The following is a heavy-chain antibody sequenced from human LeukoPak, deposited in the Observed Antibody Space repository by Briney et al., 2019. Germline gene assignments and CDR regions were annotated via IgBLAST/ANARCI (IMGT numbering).Heavy chain of an antibody. V-gene: IGHV3-11*04. J-gene: IGHJ3*02. D-gene: IGHD1-26*01. Sequence: PGGSLRLSCAASGFTFSDYYMSWIRQAPGKGLEWVSYISSSGSTICYADSVKGRFTISRDNAKNSLYLQMNSLRAEDTAVYYCARSQSGSYAAQGAFDIWGQGTMVTVSS. CDR1: GFTFSDYY. CDR3: ARSQSGSYAAQGAFDI. CDR2: ISSSGSTI.